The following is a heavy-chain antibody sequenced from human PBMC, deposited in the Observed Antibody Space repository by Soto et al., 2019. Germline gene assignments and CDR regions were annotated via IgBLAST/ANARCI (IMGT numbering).Heavy chain of an antibody. Sequence: PSETLSLTCTVSGGSISSSGFYWCWIRQPPGKGLEWIASIYYSGSSYYNPSLRSRVTISVDTSKNQFSLKKYSVTAADTAVYYCAGNLWCWELLFDRTKWFDPRGQGTLVTVAS. CDR3: AGNLWCWELLFDRTKWFDP. J-gene: IGHJ5*02. D-gene: IGHD3-10*01. CDR1: GGSISSSGFY. CDR2: IYYSGSS. V-gene: IGHV4-39*01.